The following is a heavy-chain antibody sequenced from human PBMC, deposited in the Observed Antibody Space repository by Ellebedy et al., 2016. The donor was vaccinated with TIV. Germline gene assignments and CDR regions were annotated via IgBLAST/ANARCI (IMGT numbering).Heavy chain of an antibody. V-gene: IGHV1-2*02. J-gene: IGHJ4*02. Sequence: ASVKVSCXASGYTFTGYYMHWVRQAPGQGLEWMGWINPNSGGTNYAQKFQGRVTMTRDTSISTAYMELSRLRSDDTAVYYCARVNRGYDILTGYYTRPLFDYWGQGTLVTVSS. CDR1: GYTFTGYY. D-gene: IGHD3-9*01. CDR3: ARVNRGYDILTGYYTRPLFDY. CDR2: INPNSGGT.